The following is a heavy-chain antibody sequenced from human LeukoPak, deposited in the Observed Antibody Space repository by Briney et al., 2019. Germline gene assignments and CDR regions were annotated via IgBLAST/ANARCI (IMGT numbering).Heavy chain of an antibody. CDR2: VKTQRDGGAT. V-gene: IGHV3-15*01. Sequence: NPGGSLRLSCLASGFNFNDAYMNWVRQAPGKGLEWVGRVKTQRDGGATDDAAPMKGRLIISRDDSKTTVYLQMNSLKTEDTAIYYCTARVVTTNEFWGEGTLVTVSS. D-gene: IGHD2-21*02. CDR3: TARVVTTNEF. J-gene: IGHJ4*02. CDR1: GFNFNDAY.